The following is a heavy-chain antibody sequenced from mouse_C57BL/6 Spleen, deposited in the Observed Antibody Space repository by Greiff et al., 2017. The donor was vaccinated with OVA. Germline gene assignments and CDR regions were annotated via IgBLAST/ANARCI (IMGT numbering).Heavy chain of an antibody. V-gene: IGHV1-52*01. CDR3: ARWGGYDDY. J-gene: IGHJ2*01. CDR1: GYTFTSYW. D-gene: IGHD2-2*01. CDR2: IDPSDSDT. Sequence: VQLQQPGAELVRPGSSVKLSCKASGYTFTSYWMHWVKQRPIQGLEWIGNIDPSDSDTHYNQKFKDKATLTVDKSSSTAYMQLSSLTSEDSAVYYCARWGGYDDYWGQGTTLTVSS.